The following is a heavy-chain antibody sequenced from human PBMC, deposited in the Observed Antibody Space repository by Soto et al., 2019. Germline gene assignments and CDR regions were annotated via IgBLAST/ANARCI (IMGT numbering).Heavy chain of an antibody. CDR3: AKERDYYGSGMIDP. D-gene: IGHD3-10*01. V-gene: IGHV3-30*18. CDR1: GFTFSSYG. CDR2: ISYDGSNK. Sequence: QVQLVESGGGVVQPGRSLRLSCAASGFTFSSYGMHWVRQAPGKGLEWVAVISYDGSNKYYADSVKGRFTISRDNSKNTLYLQMNILRAEDTAVYYCAKERDYYGSGMIDPWGQGTLVTVSS. J-gene: IGHJ5*02.